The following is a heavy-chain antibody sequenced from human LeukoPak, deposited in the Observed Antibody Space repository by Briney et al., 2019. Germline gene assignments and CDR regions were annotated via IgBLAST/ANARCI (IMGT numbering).Heavy chain of an antibody. CDR2: INHSGST. Sequence: GSLRLSCAASGFTFSSYGMSWIRQPPGKGLEWIGEINHSGSTNYNPSLKSRVTISVDTSKNQFSLKLSSVTAADTAVYYCARRRRYYYDSSGLDYWGQGTLVTVSS. D-gene: IGHD3-22*01. V-gene: IGHV4-34*01. J-gene: IGHJ4*02. CDR3: ARRRRYYYDSSGLDY. CDR1: GFTFSSYG.